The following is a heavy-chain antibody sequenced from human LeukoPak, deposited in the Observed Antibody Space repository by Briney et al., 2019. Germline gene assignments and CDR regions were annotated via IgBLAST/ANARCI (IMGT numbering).Heavy chain of an antibody. V-gene: IGHV3-30-3*01. D-gene: IGHD4-17*01. J-gene: IGHJ4*02. CDR1: GFTFSSYA. Sequence: PGGSLRLSCAASGFTFSSYAMHWVRQAPGKGLEWVAVISYGGSNKYYADSVKGRFTISRDNSKNTLYLQMNSLRAEDTAVYYCARGYYGDPEDYWGQGTLVTVSS. CDR3: ARGYYGDPEDY. CDR2: ISYGGSNK.